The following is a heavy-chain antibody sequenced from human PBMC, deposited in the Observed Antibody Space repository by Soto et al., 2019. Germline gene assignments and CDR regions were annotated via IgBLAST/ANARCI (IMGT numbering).Heavy chain of an antibody. CDR2: IWYDGSNK. D-gene: IGHD6-13*01. CDR3: ARDAPYLHSSSWYYFDY. J-gene: IGHJ4*02. CDR1: GFTFSSDG. V-gene: IGHV3-33*01. Sequence: PGGSLRLSCAASGFTFSSDGMHWVRQAPGKGLEWVAVIWYDGSNKYYADSVKGRFTISRDNSKNTLYLQMNSLRAEDTAVYYCARDAPYLHSSSWYYFDYWGQGTLVTVS.